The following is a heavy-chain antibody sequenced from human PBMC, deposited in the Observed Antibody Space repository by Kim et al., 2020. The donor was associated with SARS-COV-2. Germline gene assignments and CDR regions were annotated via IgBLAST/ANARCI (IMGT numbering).Heavy chain of an antibody. CDR3: ARSHSGSYFSHFDY. V-gene: IGHV3-30*01. D-gene: IGHD1-26*01. Sequence: ADSVKGRFTISRDNSKDTLYLQMNSLRAEDTAVYYCARSHSGSYFSHFDYWGQGTLVTVSS. J-gene: IGHJ4*02.